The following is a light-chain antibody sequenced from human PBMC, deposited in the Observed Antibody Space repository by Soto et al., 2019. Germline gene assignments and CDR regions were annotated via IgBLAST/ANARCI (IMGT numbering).Light chain of an antibody. CDR2: GAS. Sequence: EIVLTQSPGTLSLSPGERATLSCRASESVTSNYLAWYQHKPGQAPRLLIFGASSSATGIPDRFGGSGSGTDFTLTISRLEPEDFAVYYCQQYGSSLPYTFGQGTKLEIK. J-gene: IGKJ2*01. V-gene: IGKV3-20*01. CDR1: ESVTSNY. CDR3: QQYGSSLPYT.